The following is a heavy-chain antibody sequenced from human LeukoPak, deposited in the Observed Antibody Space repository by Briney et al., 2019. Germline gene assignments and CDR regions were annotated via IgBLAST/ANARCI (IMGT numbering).Heavy chain of an antibody. V-gene: IGHV4-59*11. D-gene: IGHD1-26*01. CDR2: VYYSGSA. J-gene: IGHJ4*02. Sequence: PSETLSLTCTVSGGSISPHCWSWIRQPPGKGLEWIGCVYYSGSANYNPSLKSRANISVDTSKSQFSLKLSSVTAADTAVYYCMTTMGATNHYFDSWGQGTLVTVSS. CDR3: MTTMGATNHYFDS. CDR1: GGSISPHC.